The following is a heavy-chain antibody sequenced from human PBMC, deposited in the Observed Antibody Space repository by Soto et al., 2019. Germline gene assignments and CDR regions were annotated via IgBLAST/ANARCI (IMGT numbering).Heavy chain of an antibody. CDR2: IYSGGST. V-gene: IGHV3-53*01. D-gene: IGHD6-13*01. CDR1: GFTVSSNY. J-gene: IGHJ4*02. Sequence: GGSLRLSCAASGFTVSSNYMSWVRQAPGKGLEWVSVIYSGGSTYYADSVKGRFTISRDNSKNTLYLQMNSLRAEDTAVYYCARGSLGIAAAIDYWGQGTLVTVSS. CDR3: ARGSLGIAAAIDY.